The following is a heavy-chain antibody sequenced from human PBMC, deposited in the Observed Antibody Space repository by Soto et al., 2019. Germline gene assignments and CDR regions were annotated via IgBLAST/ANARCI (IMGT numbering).Heavy chain of an antibody. CDR3: AKLISWNCTNGVCYNYYYGMDV. D-gene: IGHD2-8*01. Sequence: EVQLLESGGGLVQPGGSLRLSCAASGFTFSSYAMSWVRQAPGKGLEWVSAISGSGGSTYYADSVKGRFTISRDNSKNTLYLQMNSLRAEDTAVYYCAKLISWNCTNGVCYNYYYGMDVWGQGTTVTVSS. V-gene: IGHV3-23*01. CDR1: GFTFSSYA. J-gene: IGHJ6*02. CDR2: ISGSGGST.